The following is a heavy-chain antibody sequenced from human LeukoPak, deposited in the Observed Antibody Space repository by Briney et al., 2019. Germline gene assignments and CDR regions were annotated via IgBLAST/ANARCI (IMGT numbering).Heavy chain of an antibody. J-gene: IGHJ4*02. Sequence: PGGSLRLSCAASGFTFSNAWMSWVRQAPGEGLEWVGRIKSKTDGGTTDYAAPVKGRFTISRDDSKNTLYLQMNSLKTEDTAVYYCTTVVPAAILYYFDYWGQGTLVNVSS. CDR1: GFTFSNAW. CDR3: TTVVPAAILYYFDY. V-gene: IGHV3-15*01. CDR2: IKSKTDGGTT. D-gene: IGHD2-2*01.